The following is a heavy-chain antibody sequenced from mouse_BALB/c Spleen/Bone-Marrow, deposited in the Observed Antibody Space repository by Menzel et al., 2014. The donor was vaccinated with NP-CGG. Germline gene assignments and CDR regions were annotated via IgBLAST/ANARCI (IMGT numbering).Heavy chain of an antibody. V-gene: IGHV1-82*01. CDR2: IYPGDGDT. CDR1: GYAFSSSW. Sequence: QVQLQQPGPELVKPGASVKISCKASGYAFSSSWMNWVKQRPGQGLEWIGRIYPGDGDTNYDGKFKGKATLTADKSSSTAYMQLSSLPSVDSAVYFCARFSTVYYFDYWGQGTTLTVSS. J-gene: IGHJ2*01. D-gene: IGHD4-1*02. CDR3: ARFSTVYYFDY.